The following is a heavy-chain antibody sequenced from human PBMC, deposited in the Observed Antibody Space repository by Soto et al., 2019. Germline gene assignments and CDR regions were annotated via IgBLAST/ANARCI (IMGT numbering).Heavy chain of an antibody. CDR2: IYYSGST. Sequence: QVQLQESGPGLVKPSETLSLTCTVSGGSVSSGSYYWSWIRQPPGKGLEWIGYIYYSGSTNYNPSLKSRVTISVDTSKNQFSLKLSSVTAADTAVYYCARDWRTTMVWGVIITNYYYGMDVWGQGTTVTVSS. V-gene: IGHV4-61*01. D-gene: IGHD3-10*01. J-gene: IGHJ6*02. CDR3: ARDWRTTMVWGVIITNYYYGMDV. CDR1: GGSVSSGSYY.